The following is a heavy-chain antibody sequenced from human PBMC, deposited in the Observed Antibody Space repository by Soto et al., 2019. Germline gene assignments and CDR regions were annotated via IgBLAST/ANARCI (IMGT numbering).Heavy chain of an antibody. J-gene: IGHJ4*02. CDR2: ITDGGSTK. CDR3: ARDLTDIVATINIDY. D-gene: IGHD5-12*01. CDR1: EFNFAKFA. Sequence: SQRLSYAASEFNFAKFAMNWVRQAPGQGLEWVAAITDGGSTKYYADSVKGRFTISRDNSKNTLYLQMNSLRAEDTAVYYCARDLTDIVATINIDYWGQGTLVTVS. V-gene: IGHV3-30*03.